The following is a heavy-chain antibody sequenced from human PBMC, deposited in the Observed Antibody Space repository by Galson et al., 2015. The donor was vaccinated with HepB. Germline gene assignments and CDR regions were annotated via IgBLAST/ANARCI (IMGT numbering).Heavy chain of an antibody. Sequence: SLRLSCAASGFTFSSYSMNWVRQAPGKGLEWVSSISSSSSYIYYADSVKGRFTISRDNAKNSLYLQMNSLRAEDTAVYYCARAGRAVAGSFDYWGQGTLVTVSS. D-gene: IGHD6-19*01. CDR2: ISSSSSYI. CDR1: GFTFSSYS. J-gene: IGHJ4*02. CDR3: ARAGRAVAGSFDY. V-gene: IGHV3-21*01.